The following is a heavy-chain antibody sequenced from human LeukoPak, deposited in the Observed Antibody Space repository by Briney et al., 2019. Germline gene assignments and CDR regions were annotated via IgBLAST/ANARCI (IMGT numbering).Heavy chain of an antibody. J-gene: IGHJ5*02. V-gene: IGHV3-7*01. Sequence: GGSLRLSCAASGFTFSSYWMGWLRQAPGKGLEWVANIKPDGNEIYYVDSVKGRFTISRDNAKNSVYLQMNNLRAEDTALYFCGRVISRGWFDPWGQGTLVTVSS. CDR3: GRVISRGWFDP. D-gene: IGHD3-10*01. CDR2: IKPDGNEI. CDR1: GFTFSSYW.